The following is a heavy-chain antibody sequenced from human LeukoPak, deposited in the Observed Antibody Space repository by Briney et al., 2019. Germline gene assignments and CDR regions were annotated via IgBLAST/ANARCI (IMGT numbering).Heavy chain of an antibody. CDR3: ARIGYGDYRDAFDI. J-gene: IGHJ3*02. CDR1: GGSISSYY. D-gene: IGHD4-17*01. Sequence: TSETLSLTCTVSGGSISSYYWSWIRQPPGKGLEWIGYIYYSGSTNYNPSLKSRVTISVDTSKNQFSLKLSSVTAADTAVYYCARIGYGDYRDAFDIWGQGTMVTVSS. V-gene: IGHV4-59*08. CDR2: IYYSGST.